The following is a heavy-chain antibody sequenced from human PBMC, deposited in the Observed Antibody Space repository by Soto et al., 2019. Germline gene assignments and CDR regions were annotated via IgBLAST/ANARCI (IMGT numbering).Heavy chain of an antibody. CDR2: ISAYNGNT. CDR3: ARVVATVAGPYGMDV. CDR1: GYTFTSYV. V-gene: IGHV1-18*01. Sequence: ASVKVSCKASGYTFTSYVISWVRQAPAQGFEWMGWISAYNGNTNFAQKLQGRVTMTTDTSTSTAYMELRSLRSDDTAVYYCARVVATVAGPYGMDVWGQGTTVTVSS. J-gene: IGHJ6*02. D-gene: IGHD6-19*01.